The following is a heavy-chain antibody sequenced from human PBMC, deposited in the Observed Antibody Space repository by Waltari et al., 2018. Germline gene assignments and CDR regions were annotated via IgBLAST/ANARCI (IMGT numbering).Heavy chain of an antibody. Sequence: EAQQVESGGDLVKPGGSLRRSCVVSGFPLSNYWMSWVRQGPGKGLEWVANINKDGTETYYVDSVRGRFTISKDDAKNSVYLQMNSLKVEDTAVYYCIRDYGSPYWGQGTLVTVSS. CDR1: GFPLSNYW. D-gene: IGHD6-19*01. CDR3: IRDYGSPY. J-gene: IGHJ4*02. V-gene: IGHV3-7*03. CDR2: INKDGTET.